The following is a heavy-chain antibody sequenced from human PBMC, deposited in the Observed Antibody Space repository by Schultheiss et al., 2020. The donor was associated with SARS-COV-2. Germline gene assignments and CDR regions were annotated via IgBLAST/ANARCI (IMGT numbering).Heavy chain of an antibody. CDR1: GGSVTSASDH. D-gene: IGHD2-15*01. CDR2: INHSGST. Sequence: GSLRLSCTVSGGSVTSASDHWSWIRQPPGKGLEWIGEINHSGSTNYNPSLKSRVTISVDTSKNQFSLKLSSVTAADTAVYYCARGRIVVVVAATPWSNDAFDIWGQGTMVTVSS. J-gene: IGHJ3*02. CDR3: ARGRIVVVVAATPWSNDAFDI. V-gene: IGHV4-61*01.